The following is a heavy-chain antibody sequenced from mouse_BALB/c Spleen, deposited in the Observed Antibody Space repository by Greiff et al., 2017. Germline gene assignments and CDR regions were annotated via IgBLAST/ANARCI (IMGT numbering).Heavy chain of an antibody. Sequence: EVHLVESGGGLVQPGGSRKLSCAASGFTFSSFGMHWVRQAPEKGLEWVAYISSGSSTIYYADTVKGRFTISRDNPKNTLFLQMTSLRSEDTAMYYCARLNGYFFAYWGQGTLVTVSA. V-gene: IGHV5-17*02. J-gene: IGHJ3*01. CDR3: ARLNGYFFAY. CDR2: ISSGSSTI. CDR1: GFTFSSFG. D-gene: IGHD1-2*01.